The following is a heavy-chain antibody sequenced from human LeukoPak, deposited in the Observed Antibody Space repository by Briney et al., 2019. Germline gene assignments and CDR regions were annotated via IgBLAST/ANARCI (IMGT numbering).Heavy chain of an antibody. CDR2: IYPGDSDT. J-gene: IGHJ4*02. CDR3: ARLPPGIAVAGTADY. D-gene: IGHD6-19*01. CDR1: GYTFTSYW. Sequence: ASVKVSCKASGYTFTSYWIGWVRQMPGKGLEWMGIIYPGDSDTRYSPSFQGQVTISADKSISTAYLQWSSLKASDTAMYYCARLPPGIAVAGTADYWGQGTLVTVSS. V-gene: IGHV5-51*01.